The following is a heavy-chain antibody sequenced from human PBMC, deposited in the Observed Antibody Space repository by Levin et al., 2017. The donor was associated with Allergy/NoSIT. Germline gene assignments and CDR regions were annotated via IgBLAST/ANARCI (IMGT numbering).Heavy chain of an antibody. D-gene: IGHD4-11*01. Sequence: SETLSLTCTVSGGSISSSSYYWGWILQPPGTGLEWIGSIYYSGSTYYNPSLKSRVTISVDTSKNQFSLKLSSVTAADTAAYYCARNPRLRGNYAGGFFDYWGQGTLVTVSS. J-gene: IGHJ4*02. CDR2: IYYSGST. CDR3: ARNPRLRGNYAGGFFDY. V-gene: IGHV4-39*01. CDR1: GGSISSSSYY.